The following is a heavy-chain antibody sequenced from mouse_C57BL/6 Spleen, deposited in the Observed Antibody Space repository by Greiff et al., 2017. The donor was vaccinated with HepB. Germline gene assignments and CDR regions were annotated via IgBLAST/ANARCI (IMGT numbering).Heavy chain of an antibody. V-gene: IGHV7-3*01. CDR2: IRNKANGYTT. J-gene: IGHJ2*01. CDR1: GFTFTDYY. Sequence: EVQLVESGGGLVQPGGSLSLSCAASGFTFTDYYMSWVRQPPGKALEWLGFIRNKANGYTTEYSVAVKGRFTISRDNSQSLLYLQMNALRAEDSATYYCARYYGSSPLGYWGQGTTLTVSS. CDR3: ARYYGSSPLGY. D-gene: IGHD1-1*01.